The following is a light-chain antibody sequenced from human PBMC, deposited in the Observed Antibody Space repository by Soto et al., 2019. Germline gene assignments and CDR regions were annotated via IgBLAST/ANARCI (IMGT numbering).Light chain of an antibody. CDR1: QSISTS. CDR2: KAS. V-gene: IGKV1-5*03. J-gene: IGKJ1*01. Sequence: DIPMTQSPSTLSASVGDRVTITCRASQSISTSLAWYQQKPGKAPKVLIYKASSLESGVPSRFSGSGSGTEFTLTISSLQPDDFATYYCQHCDSYWTFGQGTNVEIK. CDR3: QHCDSYWT.